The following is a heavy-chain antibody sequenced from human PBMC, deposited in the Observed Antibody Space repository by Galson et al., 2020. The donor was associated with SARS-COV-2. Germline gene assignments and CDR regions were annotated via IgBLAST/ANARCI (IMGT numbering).Heavy chain of an antibody. V-gene: IGHV3-9*01. CDR3: AKSPWGSDWYYFDY. CDR1: GFPFNDYA. Sequence: TGGSLRLSCTGSGFPFNDYAMHWVRQVPGKGLEWVSGIDWSSGTMAYTDSVKGRFIISRDNRKNSLFLQMNSLRPEDSALYYCAKSPWGSDWYYFDYWGQGTLVTVSS. J-gene: IGHJ4*02. D-gene: IGHD3-9*01. CDR2: IDWSSGTM.